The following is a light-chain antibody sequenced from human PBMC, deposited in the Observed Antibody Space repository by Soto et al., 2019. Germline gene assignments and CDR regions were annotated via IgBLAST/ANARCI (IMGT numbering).Light chain of an antibody. CDR3: QKYDDWPPIT. Sequence: EVVMTQFPGTMSEPPGNRVNLSCSSSRTIAGNVAWYQHKPGQAPRLIIFLTSVRATGVPDRFSGSGSGEEFTLTISSLQPEDSAVYYGQKYDDWPPITFCQWTRGEIK. V-gene: IGKV3D-15*01. J-gene: IGKJ5*01. CDR1: RTIAGN. CDR2: LTS.